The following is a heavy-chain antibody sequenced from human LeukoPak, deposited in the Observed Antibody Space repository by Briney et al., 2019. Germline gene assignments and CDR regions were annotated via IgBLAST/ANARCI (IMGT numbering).Heavy chain of an antibody. J-gene: IGHJ6*03. CDR3: ARVSYGPTPPYYYYYMGV. Sequence: ASVKVSCKASGYTFTGYYMHWVRQAPGQGLEWMGWINPNSGGTNYAQKFQGRVTMTRDTSISTAYMELSRLRSDDTAVYYCARVSYGPTPPYYYYYMGVWGKGTTVTVSS. CDR1: GYTFTGYY. D-gene: IGHD5-18*01. V-gene: IGHV1-2*02. CDR2: INPNSGGT.